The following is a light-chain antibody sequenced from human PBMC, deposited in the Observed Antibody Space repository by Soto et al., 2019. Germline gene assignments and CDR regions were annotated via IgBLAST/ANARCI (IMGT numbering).Light chain of an antibody. CDR3: QQRSNWPPLT. CDR2: DAS. V-gene: IGKV3-11*01. J-gene: IGKJ4*01. Sequence: EIVLTQSPATLSLSPGERATLSCRASQSVSSYLAWYQQKPGQAPRLLIYDASNRATGIPARFSGSGSGTVFTLTSSSLEPEDFAVYYCQQRSNWPPLTFGGGTKVEIK. CDR1: QSVSSY.